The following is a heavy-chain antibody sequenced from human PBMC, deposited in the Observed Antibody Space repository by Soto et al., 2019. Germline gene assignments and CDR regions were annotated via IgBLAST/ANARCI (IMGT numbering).Heavy chain of an antibody. J-gene: IGHJ3*02. V-gene: IGHV4-4*07. CDR1: GGSISSYY. CDR3: ARFRFLEWLRLGTGAFDI. CDR2: IYTSGST. D-gene: IGHD3-3*01. Sequence: SETLSLTCTVSGGSISSYYWSWIRQPAGKGLEWIGRIYTSGSTNYNPSLKSRVTMSVDTSKNQFSLKLSSVTAADTAVYYCARFRFLEWLRLGTGAFDIWGQGTMVTVSS.